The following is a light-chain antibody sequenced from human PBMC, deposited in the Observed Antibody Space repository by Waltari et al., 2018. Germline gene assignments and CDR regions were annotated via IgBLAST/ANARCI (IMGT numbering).Light chain of an antibody. Sequence: VLTQSPGTLSLSPGERVTLPFRARQRLTKRYLAWYQQKPGQAPTLLIYGASGRAAGIPERFRGSGSGTYFTLTMSRLEPEDFAVYYCQQYGSSILYTFGQGTKLEIK. CDR1: QRLTKRY. CDR3: QQYGSSILYT. J-gene: IGKJ2*01. CDR2: GAS. V-gene: IGKV3-20*01.